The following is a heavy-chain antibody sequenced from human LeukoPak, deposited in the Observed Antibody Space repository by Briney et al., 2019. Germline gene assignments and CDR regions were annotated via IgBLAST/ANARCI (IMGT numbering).Heavy chain of an antibody. J-gene: IGHJ4*02. V-gene: IGHV4-61*08. D-gene: IGHD1-26*01. CDR1: GGSVGSAGYY. CDR2: IYYIRNT. CDR3: ARTQSQSGSYRYYFSY. Sequence: SETLSLTCTVSGGSVGSAGYYWSWIRQPPGGGLEWIGYIYYIRNTNYNPSLKSRVTMSLDPSKNQFSLKLNSVTAADTAVYYCARTQSQSGSYRYYFSYWGQGTLVTVSS.